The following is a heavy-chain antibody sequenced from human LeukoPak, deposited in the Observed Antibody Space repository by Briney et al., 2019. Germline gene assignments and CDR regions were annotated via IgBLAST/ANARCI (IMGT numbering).Heavy chain of an antibody. CDR2: ISSSSSYI. V-gene: IGHV3-21*01. D-gene: IGHD6-13*01. Sequence: PGGSLRLSCAASGLTFSSYSMNWVRQAPGKGLEWVSSISSSSSYIYYADSVKGRFTISRDNAKNSLYLQMNSLRAEDTAVYYCARGAAAGTVYWGQGTLVTVSS. CDR3: ARGAAAGTVY. CDR1: GLTFSSYS. J-gene: IGHJ4*02.